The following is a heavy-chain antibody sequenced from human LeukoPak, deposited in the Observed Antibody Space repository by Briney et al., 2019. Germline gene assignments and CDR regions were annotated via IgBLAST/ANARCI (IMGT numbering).Heavy chain of an antibody. D-gene: IGHD2-15*01. J-gene: IGHJ6*03. Sequence: GESLKISCQGSTDSFKAYWIAWVRPTPGKGLEWMGIIYPGDSATRYSPSFQAQVTFSADKAINTAYLQWSSLKAPDTAIYYCTRLSPSSPRWSNFYHYYYMDVWGKGTTVTVSS. V-gene: IGHV5-51*01. CDR2: IYPGDSAT. CDR1: TDSFKAYW. CDR3: TRLSPSSPRWSNFYHYYYMDV.